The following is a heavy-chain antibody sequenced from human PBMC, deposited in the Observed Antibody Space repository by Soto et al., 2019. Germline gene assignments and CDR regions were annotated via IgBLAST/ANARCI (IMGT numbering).Heavy chain of an antibody. V-gene: IGHV4-39*01. J-gene: IGHJ6*02. Sequence: SETLSLTCTVFGGSFSSSRHYWGWSRQPPGEGLEWLGTMFYFGSTYYNTSLESRVTISVDPSKNQFSLKLSSVTAADTAVYYCARHHFYCTGGSCYLQAYHYYGLDVWGQGTTVT. CDR2: MFYFGST. D-gene: IGHD2-15*01. CDR3: ARHHFYCTGGSCYLQAYHYYGLDV. CDR1: GGSFSSSRHY.